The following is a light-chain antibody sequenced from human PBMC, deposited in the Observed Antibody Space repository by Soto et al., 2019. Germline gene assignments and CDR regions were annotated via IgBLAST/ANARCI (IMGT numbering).Light chain of an antibody. V-gene: IGKV3-20*01. CDR3: QQYGSSPYT. Sequence: EIVLTQSPGTLSLSPGERATLSCRASQSVSSSYLAWYQQKPGQAPRLLIYGASSRATGIPDRFSCSGSGTDFTLTISRLELEDYAVYYCQQYGSSPYTFGQGTKLEIK. CDR2: GAS. J-gene: IGKJ2*01. CDR1: QSVSSSY.